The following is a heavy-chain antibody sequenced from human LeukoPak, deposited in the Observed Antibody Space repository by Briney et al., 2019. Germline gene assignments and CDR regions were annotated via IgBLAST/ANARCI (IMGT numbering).Heavy chain of an antibody. CDR2: IYHSGST. Sequence: SETLSLTCAVSGGSISSGDYSWSWIRQPPGKGLEWIGYIYHSGSTYYNPSLKSRVTISVDRSKNQFSLKLSSVTAADTAVYYCARDGGYSYGHYYYYGMDVWGQGTTVTVSS. CDR3: ARDGGYSYGHYYYYGMDV. D-gene: IGHD5-18*01. V-gene: IGHV4-30-2*01. J-gene: IGHJ6*02. CDR1: GGSISSGDYS.